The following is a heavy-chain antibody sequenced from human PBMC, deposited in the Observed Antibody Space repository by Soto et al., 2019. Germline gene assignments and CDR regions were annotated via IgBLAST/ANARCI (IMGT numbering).Heavy chain of an antibody. CDR3: ARLSVLGPNDY. V-gene: IGHV4-34*01. CDR2: INHSGST. D-gene: IGHD3-16*02. CDR1: GGSFSGYY. J-gene: IGHJ4*02. Sequence: PSETLSLTCAVYGGSFSGYYWSWIRQPPGKGLEWIGEINHSGSTNYNPSLKSRVTISVDTSKNQFSLKLSSVTAADTAVYYCARLSVLGPNDYWGQGTLVTVSS.